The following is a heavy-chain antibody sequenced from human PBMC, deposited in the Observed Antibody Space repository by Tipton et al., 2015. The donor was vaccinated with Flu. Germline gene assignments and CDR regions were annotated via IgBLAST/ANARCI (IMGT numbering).Heavy chain of an antibody. CDR1: GFSVNDVY. J-gene: IGHJ4*01. Sequence: SLRLSCAASGFSVNDVYMSWIRQAPGRGLEWVSYISSSDTGDVIYYAESVEGRFTISRDSAKNSLYLEMTSLRDEDTAVYYCARRVGFDYWGHGTLVTVSS. D-gene: IGHD1-26*01. CDR3: ARRVGFDY. CDR2: ISSSDTGDVI. V-gene: IGHV3-11*01.